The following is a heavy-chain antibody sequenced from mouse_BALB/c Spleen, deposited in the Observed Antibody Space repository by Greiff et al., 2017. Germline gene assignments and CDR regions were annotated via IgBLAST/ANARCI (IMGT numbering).Heavy chain of an antibody. D-gene: IGHD1-1*01. CDR3: TRFGDYYSY. Sequence: VKLMESGAELVKPGASVKLSCKASGYTFTSYYMYWVKQRPGQGLEWIGEINPSNGGTNFNEKFKSKATLTVDKSSSTAYMQLSSLTSEDSAVYYCTRFGDYYSYWGQGTLVTVSA. J-gene: IGHJ3*01. V-gene: IGHV1S81*02. CDR2: INPSNGGT. CDR1: GYTFTSYY.